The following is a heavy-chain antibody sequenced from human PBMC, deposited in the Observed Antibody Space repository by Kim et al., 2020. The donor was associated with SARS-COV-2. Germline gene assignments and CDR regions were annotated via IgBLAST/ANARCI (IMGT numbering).Heavy chain of an antibody. CDR1: GFTFSSSW. J-gene: IGHJ4*02. Sequence: GGSLRLSCAASGFTFSSSWMHWVRQAPGKGLVWVSRINSAGGTTSYADSVKGRFTISRDNAKSTLYLQMNSLSAEDTAVYYCASRRYTGTYYYFDYWGQGTLVTVSS. D-gene: IGHD1-26*01. V-gene: IGHV3-74*01. CDR2: INSAGGTT. CDR3: ASRRYTGTYYYFDY.